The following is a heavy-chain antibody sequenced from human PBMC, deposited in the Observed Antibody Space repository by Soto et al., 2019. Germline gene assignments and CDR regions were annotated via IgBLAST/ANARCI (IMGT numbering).Heavy chain of an antibody. J-gene: IGHJ1*01. V-gene: IGHV5-10-1*01. CDR3: ERRSIAAAATNNWFYN. Sequence: RGESLPISLNGSGYSFTSYWISWVRQMPGKGLEWMGRIDPSDSYTNYSPSFYGHVTISVDKSISTAYLQWSSLKASDTAMYYCERRSIAAAATNNWFYNCGQRTRGTVSS. CDR2: IDPSDSYT. CDR1: GYSFTSYW. D-gene: IGHD6-13*01.